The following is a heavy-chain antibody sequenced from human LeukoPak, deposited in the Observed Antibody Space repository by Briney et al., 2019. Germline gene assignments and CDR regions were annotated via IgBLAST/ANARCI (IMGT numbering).Heavy chain of an antibody. CDR3: ARHGDSYGRPYYFDY. V-gene: IGHV4-59*08. Sequence: PETLSLTCTVSGVSISSYYWSWIRQPPGKGLEWIGDIYYSGSTNYNPSLKSRVTISVDTSKNQFSLKLSSVTAADTAVYYCARHGDSYGRPYYFDYWGQGTLVTVSS. CDR1: GVSISSYY. CDR2: IYYSGST. D-gene: IGHD5-18*01. J-gene: IGHJ4*02.